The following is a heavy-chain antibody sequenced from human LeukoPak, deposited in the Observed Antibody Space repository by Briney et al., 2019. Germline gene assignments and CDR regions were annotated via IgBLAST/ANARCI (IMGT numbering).Heavy chain of an antibody. CDR3: AKGRAVLRYFDWLLAEDYFDY. D-gene: IGHD3-9*01. V-gene: IGHV3-23*01. Sequence: GGSLRLSCAASGFTFSSYSMSWVRQAPGKGLEWVSAISGSGGSTYYADSVKGRFTISRDNSKNTLYLQMNSLRAEDTAVYYCAKGRAVLRYFDWLLAEDYFDYWGQGTLVTVSS. CDR2: ISGSGGST. J-gene: IGHJ4*02. CDR1: GFTFSSYS.